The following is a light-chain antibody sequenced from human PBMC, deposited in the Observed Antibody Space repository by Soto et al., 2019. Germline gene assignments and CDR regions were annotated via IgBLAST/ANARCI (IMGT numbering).Light chain of an antibody. CDR2: NTS. CDR3: QHYGGSFI. Sequence: ETVMTQSPATLSVSPGERVTLSCRVSQSINSKSLVWYQRKFGQAPRLLIYNTSSRATGIPDRFSGSGSGTDFTLSISRLEPEDFAVYYCQHYGGSFIFGPGTKVDFK. CDR1: QSINSKS. V-gene: IGKV3-20*01. J-gene: IGKJ3*01.